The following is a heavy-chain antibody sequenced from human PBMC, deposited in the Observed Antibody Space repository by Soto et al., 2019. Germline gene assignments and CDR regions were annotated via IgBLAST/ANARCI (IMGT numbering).Heavy chain of an antibody. CDR3: ASCIQGAYYYGMDV. Sequence: GASVKVSCKASGYTFYSHSISWVRQAPGQGLEWMGRINADYGNTQYAQKFRGRVTMTTDTSTTTVYMELTNLRSDDTAVYYCASCIQGAYYYGMDVWG. V-gene: IGHV1-18*01. CDR2: INADYGNT. CDR1: GYTFYSHS. D-gene: IGHD1-26*01. J-gene: IGHJ6*02.